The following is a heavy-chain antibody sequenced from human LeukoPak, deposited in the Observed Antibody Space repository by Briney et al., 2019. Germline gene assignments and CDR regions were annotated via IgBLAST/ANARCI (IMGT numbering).Heavy chain of an antibody. Sequence: SETLSLTCTVSGGSISGYYWSWIRQPPGKGLEWIGYIYHSGSTNYNPSLKSRVTISVDTSKNQISLKVSSVTAADTAVYFCARVGYCTGGSCYSDYFYAMDVWGQGTTVTVSS. J-gene: IGHJ6*02. CDR1: GGSISGYY. V-gene: IGHV4-59*01. D-gene: IGHD2-15*01. CDR3: ARVGYCTGGSCYSDYFYAMDV. CDR2: IYHSGST.